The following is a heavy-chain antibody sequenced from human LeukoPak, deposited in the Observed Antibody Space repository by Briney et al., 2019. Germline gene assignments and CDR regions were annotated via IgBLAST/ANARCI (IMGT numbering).Heavy chain of an antibody. Sequence: ASVKVSCKASGYTFTSYYMHWVRQAPGQGLEWMGIINPSGGSTSYAQKFQGRVTMTRNTSISTAYMELSSLRSEDTAVYYCASTKHRVGYSSSWYSFYYYGMDVWGQGTTVTVSS. D-gene: IGHD6-13*01. V-gene: IGHV1-46*01. J-gene: IGHJ6*02. CDR1: GYTFTSYY. CDR3: ASTKHRVGYSSSWYSFYYYGMDV. CDR2: INPSGGST.